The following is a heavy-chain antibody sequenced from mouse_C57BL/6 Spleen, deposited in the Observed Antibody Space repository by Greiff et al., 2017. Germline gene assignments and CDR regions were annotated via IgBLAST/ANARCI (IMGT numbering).Heavy chain of an antibody. CDR1: GYTFTDYE. V-gene: IGHV1-15*01. CDR3: THFAWACAMGC. J-gene: IGHJ4*01. CDR2: IDPETGGT. Sequence: QVQLQQSGAELVRPGASVTLSCKASGYTFTDYEMHWVKQTPLHGLEWIGAIDPETGGTAYNKKFKGKSILTADKSSTTAYMELRSLTSEDSAVYYCTHFAWACAMGCWGKGTSVTVAS.